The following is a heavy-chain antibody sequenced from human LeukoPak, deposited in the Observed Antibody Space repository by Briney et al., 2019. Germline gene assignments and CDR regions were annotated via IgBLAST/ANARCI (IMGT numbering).Heavy chain of an antibody. D-gene: IGHD3-3*01. CDR2: LNPDNGGT. CDR1: GYTFPAYY. J-gene: IGHJ3*01. V-gene: IGHV1-2*02. CDR3: ARGFSNVFDA. Sequence: GASVKVSCKTSGYTFPAYYMHWVRQAPGQGLEWVGWLNPDNGGTNYAQKFRGRVTMTRDTSISTAYMELSRLRSDDTAVYYCARGFSNVFDAWGHGTVVIVSS.